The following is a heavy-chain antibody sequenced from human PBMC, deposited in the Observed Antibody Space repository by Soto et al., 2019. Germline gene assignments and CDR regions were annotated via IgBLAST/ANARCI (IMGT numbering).Heavy chain of an antibody. V-gene: IGHV4-59*01. CDR2: IYYSGST. CDR3: ALWGDAYNAEYYYYGMDV. Sequence: SETLSLECTVSGGSISSYYWSWIRQPPGKGLEWIGYIYYSGSTNYNPSLKSRVTISVDTSKNQFSLKLSSVTAADTAVSSPALWGDAYNAEYYYYGMDVWGQGRTVTVSS. J-gene: IGHJ6*02. D-gene: IGHD5-18*01. CDR1: GGSISSYY.